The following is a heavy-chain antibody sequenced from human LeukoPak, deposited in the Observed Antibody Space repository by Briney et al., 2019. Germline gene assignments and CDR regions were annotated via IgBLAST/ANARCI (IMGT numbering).Heavy chain of an antibody. CDR1: GYTFTSYD. D-gene: IGHD1-26*01. Sequence: ASVKVSCKASGYTFTSYDINWVRQATGQGLEWMGWINPNSGGTNYAQKFQGRVTMTRDTSISTAYMELSRLRSDDTAVYYCASSRISGSYFFYWGQGTLVTVSS. CDR2: INPNSGGT. V-gene: IGHV1-2*02. CDR3: ASSRISGSYFFY. J-gene: IGHJ4*02.